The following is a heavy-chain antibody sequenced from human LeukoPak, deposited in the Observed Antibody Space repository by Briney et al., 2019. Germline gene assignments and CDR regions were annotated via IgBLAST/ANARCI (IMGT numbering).Heavy chain of an antibody. CDR2: INHSGST. J-gene: IGHJ4*02. CDR3: ARLYYYGSGRANY. Sequence: SETLSLTCAVYGGSFSGYYWSWIRQPPGKGLEWIGEINHSGSTNYNPSLKSRVTISVDTSKNQFSLKLSSVTAADTAVYYCARLYYYGSGRANYWGQGTLVTVSS. CDR1: GGSFSGYY. V-gene: IGHV4-34*01. D-gene: IGHD3-10*01.